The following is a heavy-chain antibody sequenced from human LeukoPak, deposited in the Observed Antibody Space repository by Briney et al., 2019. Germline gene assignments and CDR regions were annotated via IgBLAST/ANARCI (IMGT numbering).Heavy chain of an antibody. CDR2: ISAYNGNT. Sequence: GASVKVSCKASGYTFTSYGISWVRQAPGQGLEWMGWISAYNGNTNYAQKLQGRVTMTTDTSTSTAYMELRSLRSDDTAVYYCARDGVTYYYGSGRDPRFDPWGQGTLVTVSS. V-gene: IGHV1-18*04. D-gene: IGHD3-10*01. CDR3: ARDGVTYYYGSGRDPRFDP. J-gene: IGHJ5*02. CDR1: GYTFTSYG.